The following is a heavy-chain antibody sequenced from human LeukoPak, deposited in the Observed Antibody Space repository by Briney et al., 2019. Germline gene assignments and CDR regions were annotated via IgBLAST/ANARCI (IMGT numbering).Heavy chain of an antibody. CDR3: AREEGHLYYYYGMDV. CDR1: GGSISSGDYS. J-gene: IGHJ6*02. Sequence: SETLSLTCTVSGGSISSGDYSWSWIRQPPGKGLQWIGYIHYSGSSYYNPSPKSRVTISVDTSKSQFSLKLNSVTAADTAVYYCAREEGHLYYYYGMDVWGQGTTVTVSS. CDR2: IHYSGSS. V-gene: IGHV4-30-4*01.